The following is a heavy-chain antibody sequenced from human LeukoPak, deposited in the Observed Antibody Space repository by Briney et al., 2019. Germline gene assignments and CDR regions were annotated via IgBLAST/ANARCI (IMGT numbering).Heavy chain of an antibody. CDR2: INHSGST. CDR3: AKSNGYGLXDI. J-gene: IGHJ3*02. V-gene: IGHV4-34*01. D-gene: IGHD3-10*01. CDR1: GGSFXGYY. Sequence: XAXXGGSFXGYYWSWIRQPPGKGLEWIGEINHSGSTNYNPSLKSRVTISVDTSRNQFSLKLNSVTAADTAVYYCAKSNGYGLXDIWGQGTMVTVSS.